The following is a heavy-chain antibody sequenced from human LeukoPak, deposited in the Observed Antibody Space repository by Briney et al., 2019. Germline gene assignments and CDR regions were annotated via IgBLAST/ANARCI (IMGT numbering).Heavy chain of an antibody. V-gene: IGHV4-34*01. D-gene: IGHD4-17*01. Sequence: PSETLSLTCAVYGGSFSGYYWSWIRQPPGKGLEWIGEINHSGSTNYNPSLKSRVTISVDTSKNQFSLKLSSVTAADTAVYYCARDRRSDLVAKAPTTVTTFDYWGQGTLVTVSS. J-gene: IGHJ4*02. CDR3: ARDRRSDLVAKAPTTVTTFDY. CDR2: INHSGST. CDR1: GGSFSGYY.